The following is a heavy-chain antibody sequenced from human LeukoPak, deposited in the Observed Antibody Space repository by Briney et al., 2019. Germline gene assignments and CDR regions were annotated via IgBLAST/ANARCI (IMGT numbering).Heavy chain of an antibody. D-gene: IGHD4-17*01. CDR3: ARLTYGDYEWRWFVP. J-gene: IGHJ5*02. V-gene: IGHV4-30-2*01. Sequence: SETLSLTCAVSGGSISSGGYSWSWIRQPPGKGLEWIGYIYHSGSTYYNPSLKSRVTISVDRSKNQFSLKLSSVTAADTAVYYCARLTYGDYEWRWFVPWGQGTLVTVSS. CDR2: IYHSGST. CDR1: GGSISSGGYS.